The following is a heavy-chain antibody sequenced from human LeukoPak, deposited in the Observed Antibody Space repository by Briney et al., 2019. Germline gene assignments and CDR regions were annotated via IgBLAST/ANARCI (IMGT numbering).Heavy chain of an antibody. CDR2: INPSGSST. J-gene: IGHJ5*02. CDR1: GGTLSSYA. V-gene: IGHV1-46*04. D-gene: IGHD3-16*02. CDR3: ARDNSVGDIAWWFDP. Sequence: ASVKVPYKASGGTLSSYAISSVRQAPGHGLEWMGLINPSGSSTLYAQKLQGRVTMTRNMSTTTDYMELSSLRSEDTAVYYCARDNSVGDIAWWFDPWGQGTLVTVSS.